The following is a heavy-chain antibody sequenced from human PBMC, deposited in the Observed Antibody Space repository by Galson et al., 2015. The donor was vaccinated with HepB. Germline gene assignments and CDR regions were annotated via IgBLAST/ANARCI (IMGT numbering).Heavy chain of an antibody. CDR1: GFSFSNYG. CDR2: IGGSGAST. J-gene: IGHJ4*02. Sequence: SLRLSCASSGFSFSNYGIHWVRQAPGKGLEWVSSIGGSGASTYYADSVKGRFTLSRDNSKNTVYLQMNSLRVEDTAVYYCAKVAILGVTPHYFDYWGQGTRVTVSS. V-gene: IGHV3-23*01. D-gene: IGHD2-21*02. CDR3: AKVAILGVTPHYFDY.